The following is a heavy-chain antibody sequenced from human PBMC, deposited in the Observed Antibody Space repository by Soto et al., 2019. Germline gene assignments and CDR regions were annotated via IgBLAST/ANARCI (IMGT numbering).Heavy chain of an antibody. Sequence: QVQLQESGPGLVKPSQTLSLTCTVSGGSISSGGYYWYWIRQHPGKGLEWIGYIYYSGTTYYNPSLKSPVTISVDTSKNQFSLKLSSVPAADTAVYYCAASCVACGGFNYYGMDVWGQGTTVTVSS. J-gene: IGHJ6*02. CDR1: GGSISSGGYY. V-gene: IGHV4-31*01. CDR3: AASCVACGGFNYYGMDV. D-gene: IGHD2-21*01. CDR2: IYYSGTT.